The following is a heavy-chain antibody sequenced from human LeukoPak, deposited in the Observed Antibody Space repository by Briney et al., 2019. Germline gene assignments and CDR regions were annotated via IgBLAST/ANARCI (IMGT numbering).Heavy chain of an antibody. CDR2: ITRDGGIM. Sequence: GGSLRLSCAASEFTFGDYTMHWVRQAPGKNLEWVSLITRDGGIMHYADSVKGRFIISRDNSKDSLYLQMHSLITQDTALYYCAKGSSGWSGSLDVWGRGTTVTVSS. CDR3: AKGSSGWSGSLDV. D-gene: IGHD3-10*01. V-gene: IGHV3-43*01. J-gene: IGHJ6*02. CDR1: EFTFGDYT.